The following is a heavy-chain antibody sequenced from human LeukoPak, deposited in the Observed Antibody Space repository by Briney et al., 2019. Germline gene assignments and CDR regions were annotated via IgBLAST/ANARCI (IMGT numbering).Heavy chain of an antibody. CDR3: ARGPRATVVTPGYFDY. J-gene: IGHJ4*02. CDR2: IIPIFGTA. Sequence: SVKVSCKASGGTFSSYAISWVRQAPGQGLEWMGGIIPIFGTANYAQKFQGRVTITADESTSTAYMELSSLRSEDTAVYYCARGPRATVVTPGYFDYWGQGTLVTVSS. V-gene: IGHV1-69*13. D-gene: IGHD4-23*01. CDR1: GGTFSSYA.